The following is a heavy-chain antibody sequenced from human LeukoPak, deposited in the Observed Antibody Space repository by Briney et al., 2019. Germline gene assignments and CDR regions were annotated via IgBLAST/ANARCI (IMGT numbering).Heavy chain of an antibody. Sequence: LETLSLTCTVSGGSISSYYWSWIRQPAGKGLEWIGRIYTSGSTNYNPSLKSRVTMSVDTSKNQFSLKLSSVTAADTAVYYCARDVSRYCSSTSCYTGDYWGQGTLVTVSS. J-gene: IGHJ4*02. CDR3: ARDVSRYCSSTSCYTGDY. CDR2: IYTSGST. V-gene: IGHV4-4*07. D-gene: IGHD2-2*02. CDR1: GGSISSYY.